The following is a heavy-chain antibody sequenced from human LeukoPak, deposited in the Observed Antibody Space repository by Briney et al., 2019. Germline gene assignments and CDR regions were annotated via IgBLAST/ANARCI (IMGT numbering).Heavy chain of an antibody. CDR2: FDPEDGET. CDR1: GYTLTELS. Sequence: ASVKVSCKVSGYTLTELSMHWVRQAPGKGLEWMGGFDPEDGETIYAQKFQGRVTMTEDTSTDTAYMELSSLRSEDTAVYYCATHRLWYCSGSSYYMDVWGKGTTVTVSS. CDR3: ATHRLWYCSGSSYYMDV. D-gene: IGHD3-10*01. J-gene: IGHJ6*03. V-gene: IGHV1-24*01.